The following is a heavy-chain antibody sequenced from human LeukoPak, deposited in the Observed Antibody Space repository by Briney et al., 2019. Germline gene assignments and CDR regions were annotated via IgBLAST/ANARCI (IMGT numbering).Heavy chain of an antibody. CDR2: IKQDGSEK. CDR1: GFTFSSYW. CDR3: ARVPVDYYGSGSYPVYGMDV. D-gene: IGHD3-10*01. J-gene: IGHJ6*04. V-gene: IGHV3-7*03. Sequence: GGSLRLSCAASGFTFSSYWMSWVRQAPGKGLEWVANIKQDGSEKYYVDSVKGRFTISRDNAKNSLYLQMNSLRAEDTAVYYRARVPVDYYGSGSYPVYGMDVWGKGTTVTVSS.